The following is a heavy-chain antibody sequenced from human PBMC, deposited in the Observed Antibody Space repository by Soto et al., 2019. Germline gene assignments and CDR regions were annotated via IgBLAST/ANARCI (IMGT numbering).Heavy chain of an antibody. CDR3: ARDDAYYYYYGMDV. CDR2: ISSSGSTI. CDR1: GFTFSSYE. V-gene: IGHV3-48*03. Sequence: GGSLRLSCAASGFTFSSYEMNWVRQAPGKGLEWVSYISSSGSTIYYADSVKGRFTISRDNAKNSLYLQMNSLGAEDTAVYYCARDDAYYYYYGMDVWGQGTTVTVSS. D-gene: IGHD2-2*01. J-gene: IGHJ6*02.